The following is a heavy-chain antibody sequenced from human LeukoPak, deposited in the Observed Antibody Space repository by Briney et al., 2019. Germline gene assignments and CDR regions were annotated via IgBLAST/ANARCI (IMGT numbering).Heavy chain of an antibody. CDR3: AGAYSSSSGPFDY. CDR1: GGSFSGYY. CDR2: INHSGST. Sequence: PSETLSLTCAVYGGSFSGYYWSWIRQPPGKGLEWIGEINHSGSTNYNPSLKSRVTISVDTSKNQFSLKLSSVTAADTAVYYCAGAYSSSSGPFDYWGQGTLVTVSS. D-gene: IGHD6-6*01. J-gene: IGHJ4*02. V-gene: IGHV4-34*01.